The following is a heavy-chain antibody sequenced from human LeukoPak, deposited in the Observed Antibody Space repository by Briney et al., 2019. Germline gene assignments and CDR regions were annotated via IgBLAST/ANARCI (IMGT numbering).Heavy chain of an antibody. Sequence: GRSLRLSCAASGFTFSSYGMHWVRQAPGKGLEWVAVISYDGSNKYYADSVKGRFTISRDNSKNTLYLQMNSLRAEDTAVYYCAKGWGYYGTSPFDPWGQGTLVTVSS. D-gene: IGHD3-10*01. CDR3: AKGWGYYGTSPFDP. J-gene: IGHJ5*02. CDR2: ISYDGSNK. CDR1: GFTFSSYG. V-gene: IGHV3-30*18.